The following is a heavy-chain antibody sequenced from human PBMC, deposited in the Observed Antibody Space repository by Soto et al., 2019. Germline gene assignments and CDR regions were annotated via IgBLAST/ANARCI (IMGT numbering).Heavy chain of an antibody. D-gene: IGHD1-1*01. CDR1: GDSVSSNSAA. Sequence: SQTLSLTCAISGDSVSSNSAAWNWIRLSPSRGLEWLARTYYRSRWYNDYAVSVRSRITVNADTSKNQFSLQLTSVTPEDTAIYYCAGTTSHHWLYMDVWGRGTTVSGSS. CDR2: TYYRSRWYN. J-gene: IGHJ6*03. CDR3: AGTTSHHWLYMDV. V-gene: IGHV6-1*01.